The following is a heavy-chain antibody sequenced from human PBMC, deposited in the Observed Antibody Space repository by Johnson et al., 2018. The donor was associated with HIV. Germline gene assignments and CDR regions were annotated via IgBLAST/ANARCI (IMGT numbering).Heavy chain of an antibody. V-gene: IGHV3-30*01. D-gene: IGHD6-19*01. CDR3: ARDQRSSGLNDQTDAFDI. J-gene: IGHJ3*02. Sequence: QVQLVESGGGVVQPGRSLRLSCAASGFTFSSYAMHWVRQAPGPSLYCLSVLSYYVLNPYSYSSFHFHFPIAIDNSKNTLYLQMNSLRAEDTAVYYCARDQRSSGLNDQTDAFDIWGQGTMVTVSS. CDR2: LSYYVLNP. CDR1: GFTFSSYA.